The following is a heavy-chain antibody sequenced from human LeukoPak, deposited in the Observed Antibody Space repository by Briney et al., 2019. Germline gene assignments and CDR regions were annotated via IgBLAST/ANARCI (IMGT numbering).Heavy chain of an antibody. Sequence: SETLSLTCAVYGGSFSGYYWSWIRQPPGKGLEWIGEINHGGSTNYDPSLKSRVTISGDTSKNQFSLKLSSVTAADTAVYYCARGQRGHSYGPAAFDIWGQGTMVTVSS. V-gene: IGHV4-34*01. CDR3: ARGQRGHSYGPAAFDI. D-gene: IGHD5-18*01. J-gene: IGHJ3*02. CDR1: GGSFSGYY. CDR2: INHGGST.